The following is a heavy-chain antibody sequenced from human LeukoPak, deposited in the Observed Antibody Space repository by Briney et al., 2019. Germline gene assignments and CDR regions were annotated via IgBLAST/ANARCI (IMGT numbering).Heavy chain of an antibody. D-gene: IGHD5-18*01. V-gene: IGHV1-69*04. CDR1: GGTFSSYA. CDR2: IIPILGIA. CDR3: ANHLDTAMVNTLSRYNIFDY. J-gene: IGHJ4*02. Sequence: WALVKVSCKASGGTFSSYAISWVRQAPGQGLEWMGRIIPILGIANYAQKFQGRVTITADKSTSTAYMELSSLRSEDTAVYYCANHLDTAMVNTLSRYNIFDYWGQGTLVTVSS.